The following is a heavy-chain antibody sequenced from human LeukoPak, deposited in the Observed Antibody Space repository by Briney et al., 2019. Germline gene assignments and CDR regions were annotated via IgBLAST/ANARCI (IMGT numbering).Heavy chain of an antibody. J-gene: IGHJ4*02. V-gene: IGHV3-7*03. CDR3: ARDPDYGDPGPFFDY. Sequence: GGSLRLFCATSGFIFGPYWMTWVRQAPGTGLEWVANINPDGSGTFYVGSVKGRFTISRDNAKNSLYLHMNSLRAEDTAIYYCARDPDYGDPGPFFDYWGQGALVTVSS. CDR1: GFIFGPYW. D-gene: IGHD2-21*02. CDR2: INPDGSGT.